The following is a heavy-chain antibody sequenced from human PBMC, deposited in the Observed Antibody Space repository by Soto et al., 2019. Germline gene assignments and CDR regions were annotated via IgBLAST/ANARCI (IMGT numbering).Heavy chain of an antibody. D-gene: IGHD3-16*01. V-gene: IGHV3-72*01. CDR2: IRNKANYYTT. CDR3: LIGGGTRT. J-gene: IGHJ5*02. Sequence: EVQVVESGGGLVQPGGSLRLSCAASGFPFSDLYIDWVRQAPGKGLEWVARIRNKANYYTTDYAASVKGRFTISRDDSKNSVLRHMNSQKSEDAAVYYCLIGGGTRTWGQGNVVSVS. CDR1: GFPFSDLY.